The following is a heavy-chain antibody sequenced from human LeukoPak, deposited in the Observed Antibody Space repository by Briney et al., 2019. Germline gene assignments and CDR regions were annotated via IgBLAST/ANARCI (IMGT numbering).Heavy chain of an antibody. D-gene: IGHD3-22*01. J-gene: IGHJ4*02. CDR3: ARGAGWLYD. Sequence: ASVKVSCKASGYTFTAYSIHWVRQAPGQGLEWLGGIIPMIATASYSQKFQGRVSINTDKSTNTVYMELSSLKLEDTAVYYCARGAGWLYDWGQGTLVIVSS. CDR2: IIPMIATA. CDR1: GYTFTAYS. V-gene: IGHV1-69*05.